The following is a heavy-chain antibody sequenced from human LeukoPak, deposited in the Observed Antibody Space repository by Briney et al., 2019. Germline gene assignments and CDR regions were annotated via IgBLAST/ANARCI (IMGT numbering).Heavy chain of an antibody. V-gene: IGHV3-20*04. CDR2: INYNGAIT. D-gene: IGHD2/OR15-2a*01. CDR1: GFTFVDYG. Sequence: PGGSLRLSCATSGFTFVDYGLSWVRRAPGKGLEWLCAINYNGAITDYADSVKGRFTISRDNSKNTVYLQMGSLRGEDMALYFCARIGGENFYDLWGQGTLVTVSS. J-gene: IGHJ5*02. CDR3: ARIGGENFYDL.